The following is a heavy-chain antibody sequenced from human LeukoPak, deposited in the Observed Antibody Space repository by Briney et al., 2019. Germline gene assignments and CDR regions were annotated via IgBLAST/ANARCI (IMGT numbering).Heavy chain of an antibody. V-gene: IGHV1-2*02. J-gene: IGHJ4*02. Sequence: ASVKVSGKASGYTFTGYYMHWVRQAPGQGLEWMGWINPNSGGTGYAQKFQGRVTVTRDTSITTAYMELSRLRSDDTAVYYCARLVVTSNSDYFDYWGQGTLVTVSS. CDR2: INPNSGGT. CDR1: GYTFTGYY. CDR3: ARLVVTSNSDYFDY. D-gene: IGHD2-21*02.